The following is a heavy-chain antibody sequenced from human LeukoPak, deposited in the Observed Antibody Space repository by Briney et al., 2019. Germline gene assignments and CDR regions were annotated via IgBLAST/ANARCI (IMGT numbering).Heavy chain of an antibody. D-gene: IGHD5-18*01. CDR2: IIPIFGTA. CDR1: GGTFSSYA. CDR3: ASSAIQLWSEYYYYMDV. Sequence: SVKVSCKASGGTFSSYAISWVRQAPGQGLEWMGGIIPIFGTANYAQKFQGRVTITTDESTSTAYMELSNLRSEDTAVYYCASSAIQLWSEYYYYMDVWGKGTTVTVSS. J-gene: IGHJ6*03. V-gene: IGHV1-69*05.